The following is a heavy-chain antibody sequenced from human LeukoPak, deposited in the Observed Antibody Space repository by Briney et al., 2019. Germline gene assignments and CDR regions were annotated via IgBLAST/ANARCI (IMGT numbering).Heavy chain of an antibody. J-gene: IGHJ4*02. D-gene: IGHD6-13*01. V-gene: IGHV3-48*02. CDR2: ISSSSGTI. Sequence: GGSLRLSCAASGFTFSSYHTNWVRQAPGKGLEWVSYISSSSGTIYYADSVKGRFTTSRDNAKNSLYLQMNNLRDEDTAVYYCARGGSSCFDSWGQGTLVTVSS. CDR1: GFTFSSYH. CDR3: ARGGSSCFDS.